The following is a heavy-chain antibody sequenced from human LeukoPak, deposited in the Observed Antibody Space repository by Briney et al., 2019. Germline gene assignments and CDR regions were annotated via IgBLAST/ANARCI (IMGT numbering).Heavy chain of an antibody. V-gene: IGHV3-53*01. CDR1: GFTVSSNY. D-gene: IGHD1-26*01. CDR2: IYSGGST. CDR3: AGGIVGAPAAFDY. J-gene: IGHJ4*02. Sequence: GGSLRLSCAASGFTVSSNYMSWVRQAPGKGLEWVSVIYSGGSTYYADSVKGRFTISRDNSKNTLYLQMNSLRAEDTAVYYCAGGIVGAPAAFDYWGQGTLVTVSS.